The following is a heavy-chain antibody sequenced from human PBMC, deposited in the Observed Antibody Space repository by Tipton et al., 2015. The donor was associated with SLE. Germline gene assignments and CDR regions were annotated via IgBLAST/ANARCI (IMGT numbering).Heavy chain of an antibody. J-gene: IGHJ4*02. CDR1: GYTFANFW. CDR3: ARDQASLGLDF. CDR2: IYPGDSDT. Sequence: QLMQSGAEVKKPGESLKISCRVSGYTFANFWISWVRQTPGKGLEWMGFIYPGDSDTKYSPSFEGQVTISADKSTSTAYMQWNSLKTSDSAIYYCARDQASLGLDFWGQGTLVTVSS. V-gene: IGHV5-51*01.